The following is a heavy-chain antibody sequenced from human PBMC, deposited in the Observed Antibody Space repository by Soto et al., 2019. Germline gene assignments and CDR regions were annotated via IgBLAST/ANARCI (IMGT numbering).Heavy chain of an antibody. Sequence: GGSLRRSCTDSGFTFGYYAMSWVRQAPGKGLEWVGFIRSKAYGGTTEYAASVKGRFTISRDDSKSIAYLQMNSLKTEDTAVNYCTRVTAARPRYYYYYGMDVWGRGTTVTVSS. CDR3: TRVTAARPRYYYYYGMDV. J-gene: IGHJ6*02. CDR2: IRSKAYGGTT. V-gene: IGHV3-49*04. D-gene: IGHD6-6*01. CDR1: GFTFGYYA.